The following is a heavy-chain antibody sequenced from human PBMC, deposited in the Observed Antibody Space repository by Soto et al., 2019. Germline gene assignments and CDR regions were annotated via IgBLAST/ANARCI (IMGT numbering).Heavy chain of an antibody. CDR3: AKALNPPPSYCTNGVCSDFDF. CDR2: IWYDGNKK. CDR1: GFTFSNYA. D-gene: IGHD2-8*01. J-gene: IGHJ4*02. V-gene: IGHV3-33*06. Sequence: QVQLVQSGGGVVQPGRSLRLSCVASGFTFSNYAMHWVRQAPGKGLEWVAVIWYDGNKKYYADSVKGRFTISRDNSKNTLYLQMTRLRAEDTAVYYCAKALNPPPSYCTNGVCSDFDFWGQGALVTVSS.